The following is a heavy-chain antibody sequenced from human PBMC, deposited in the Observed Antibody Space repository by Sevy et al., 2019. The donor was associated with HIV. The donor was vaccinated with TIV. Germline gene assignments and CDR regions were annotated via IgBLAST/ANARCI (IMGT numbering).Heavy chain of an antibody. D-gene: IGHD3-16*01. CDR1: GFTFSSYA. CDR2: ISGSGGST. Sequence: GGSLRLSCAASGFTFSSYAMSWVRQAPGKGLEWVSAISGSGGSTYYADSVKGRFTISRDNSKNTLYLQMNSLRAEDTAVYYGAKGVRNVGHIDYWGQGTLVTVSS. V-gene: IGHV3-23*01. J-gene: IGHJ4*02. CDR3: AKGVRNVGHIDY.